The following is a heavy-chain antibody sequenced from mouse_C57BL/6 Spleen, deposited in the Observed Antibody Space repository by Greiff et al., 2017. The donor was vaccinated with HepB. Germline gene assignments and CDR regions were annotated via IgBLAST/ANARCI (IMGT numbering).Heavy chain of an antibody. V-gene: IGHV1-42*01. J-gene: IGHJ2*01. CDR3: AREEGYDGDY. CDR1: GYSFTGYY. D-gene: IGHD2-2*01. CDR2: INPSTGGT. Sequence: EVKLMESGPELVKPGASVKISCKASGYSFTGYYMNWVKQSPEKSLEWIGEINPSTGGTTYNQKFKAKATLTVDKSSSTAYMQLKSLTSEDSAVYYCAREEGYDGDYWGQGTTLTVSS.